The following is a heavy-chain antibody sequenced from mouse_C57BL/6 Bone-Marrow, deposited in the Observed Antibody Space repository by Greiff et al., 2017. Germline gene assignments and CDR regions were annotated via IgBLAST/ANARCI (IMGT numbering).Heavy chain of an antibody. D-gene: IGHD2-4*01. Sequence: EVMLVESGGGLVQPKGSLKLSCAASGFSFNTYAMNWVRQAPGKGLEWVARIRSKSNNYATYYADSVKDRFTISRDDSESMLYLQMNNLKTEDTAMYYCVRPIYYDYGDVGFAYWGQGTLVTVSA. V-gene: IGHV10-1*01. CDR3: VRPIYYDYGDVGFAY. CDR2: IRSKSNNYAT. CDR1: GFSFNTYA. J-gene: IGHJ3*01.